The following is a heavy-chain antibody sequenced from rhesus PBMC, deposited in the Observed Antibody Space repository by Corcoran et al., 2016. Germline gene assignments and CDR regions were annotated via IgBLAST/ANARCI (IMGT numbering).Heavy chain of an antibody. Sequence: QLQLQESGPGLVKPSETLSLTCAVSGGTISSSNWWSWIRQPPGKGLEGIGRIYSSGGSTEYIPSLKGRVTISIDTSKNQFSLKLSSVTAADTAVYYCARVEQLVFDYWGQGVLVTVSS. V-gene: IGHV4-57*02. CDR3: ARVEQLVFDY. J-gene: IGHJ4*01. D-gene: IGHD6-13*01. CDR1: GGTISSSNW. CDR2: IYSSGGST.